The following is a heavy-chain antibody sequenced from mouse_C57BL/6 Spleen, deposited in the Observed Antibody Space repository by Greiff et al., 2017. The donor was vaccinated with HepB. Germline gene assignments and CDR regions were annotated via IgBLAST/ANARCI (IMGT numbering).Heavy chain of an antibody. CDR3: ARDDGYYGDMDY. J-gene: IGHJ4*01. Sequence: EVQVVESGPGLVKPSQSLSLTCSVTGYSITSGYYWNWIRQFPGNKLEWMGYISYDGSNNYNPSLKNRISITRDTSKNQFFLKLNSVTTEDTATYYCARDDGYYGDMDYWGQGTSVTVSS. V-gene: IGHV3-6*01. CDR1: GYSITSGYY. CDR2: ISYDGSN. D-gene: IGHD2-3*01.